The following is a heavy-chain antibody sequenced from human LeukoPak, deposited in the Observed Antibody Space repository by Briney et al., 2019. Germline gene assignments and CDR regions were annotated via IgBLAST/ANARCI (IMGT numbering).Heavy chain of an antibody. CDR1: GFTFSSYA. Sequence: PGGSLRLSCAASGFTFSSYAMHWVRQAPGKGLEWVAVISYDGSNKYYADSVKGRFTISRVNAKNSMHLQMNSLRAEDTAVYYCARWEVRGTAHQLDYWGQGTLVTVSS. V-gene: IGHV3-30-3*01. CDR2: ISYDGSNK. J-gene: IGHJ4*02. CDR3: ARWEVRGTAHQLDY. D-gene: IGHD1-7*01.